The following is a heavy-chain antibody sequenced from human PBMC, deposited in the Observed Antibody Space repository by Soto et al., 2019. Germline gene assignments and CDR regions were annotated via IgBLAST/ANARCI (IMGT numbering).Heavy chain of an antibody. J-gene: IGHJ4*02. CDR3: ARDVQLQSFDY. D-gene: IGHD5-18*01. CDR2: INNDGRST. CDR1: GFTFSSYW. Sequence: LRLSCAASGFTFSSYWMHWVRQAPGKGLVWVSRINNDGRSTSYADSVKGRFTASRDNAKNTLYLQMNSLRAEDTAVYYCARDVQLQSFDYWGQGTLVTVSS. V-gene: IGHV3-74*01.